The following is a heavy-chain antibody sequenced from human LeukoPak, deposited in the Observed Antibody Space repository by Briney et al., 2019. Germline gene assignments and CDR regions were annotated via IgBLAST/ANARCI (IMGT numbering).Heavy chain of an antibody. CDR1: GFTFSSYA. CDR3: AKADMITFGGVTDFDY. CDR2: ISGSGGST. D-gene: IGHD3-16*01. J-gene: IGHJ4*02. Sequence: PGGSPRLSCAASGFTFSSYAMSWVRQAPGKGLEWVSAISGSGGSTYYADSVKGRFTISRDNSKNTLHLQMNSLRAEDTAVYYCAKADMITFGGVTDFDYWGQGTLVTVSS. V-gene: IGHV3-23*01.